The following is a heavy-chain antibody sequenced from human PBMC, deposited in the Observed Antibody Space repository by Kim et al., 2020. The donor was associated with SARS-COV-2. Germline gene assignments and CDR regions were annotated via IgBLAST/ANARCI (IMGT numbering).Heavy chain of an antibody. CDR3: ARDMGGWFGELLFGYYYYGMDV. J-gene: IGHJ6*02. V-gene: IGHV3-30*04. CDR2: ISYDGSNK. CDR1: GFTFSSYA. Sequence: GGSLRLSCAASGFTFSSYAMHWVRQAPGKGLEWVAVISYDGSNKYYADSVKGRFTISRDNSKNTLYLQMNSLRAEDTAVYYCARDMGGWFGELLFGYYYYGMDVWGQGTTVTVSS. D-gene: IGHD3-10*01.